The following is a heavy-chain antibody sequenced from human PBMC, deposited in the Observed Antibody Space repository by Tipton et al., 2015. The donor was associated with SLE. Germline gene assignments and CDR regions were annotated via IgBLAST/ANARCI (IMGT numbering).Heavy chain of an antibody. Sequence: TLSLTCTVSGYSINNGYFWGWIRQPPGKGPEWIATISHSGDTYYDPSLKSRVTISLDTSKNQCSLRLTSVTASDTAVYYCARGVDYWGQGTLVTVSS. J-gene: IGHJ4*02. CDR1: GYSINNGYF. CDR3: ARGVDY. CDR2: ISHSGDT. V-gene: IGHV4-38-2*02.